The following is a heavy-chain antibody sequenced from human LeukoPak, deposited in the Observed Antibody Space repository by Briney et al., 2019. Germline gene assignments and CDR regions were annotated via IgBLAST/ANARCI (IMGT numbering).Heavy chain of an antibody. CDR2: IYYSGST. V-gene: IGHV4-39*07. J-gene: IGHJ3*02. Sequence: TSETLSLTCTVSGGSISSSSYYWGCIRQPPGKGLECIGSIYYSGSTYYNPSLKSRVTISVDTSKNQFSLKLSSVTAADTAVYYCAREKGYDILTGYSLDAFDIWGQGTMVTVSS. CDR1: GGSISSSSYY. D-gene: IGHD3-9*01. CDR3: AREKGYDILTGYSLDAFDI.